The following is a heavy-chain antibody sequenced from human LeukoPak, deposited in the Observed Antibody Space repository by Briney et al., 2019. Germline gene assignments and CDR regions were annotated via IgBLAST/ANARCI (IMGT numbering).Heavy chain of an antibody. CDR2: ISAYSGDT. V-gene: IGHV1-18*01. CDR1: GYTFTKYG. CDR3: ASNTGSDASGYAY. J-gene: IGHJ4*02. Sequence: ASVKVSCTASGYTFTKYGITWVRQAPGQGLEWMGWISAYSGDTNYEQMLQDRVTVTMDTSTRTAYMELRTLRSDDSAVYYCASNTGSDASGYAYWGQGTLVTVSS. D-gene: IGHD5-12*01.